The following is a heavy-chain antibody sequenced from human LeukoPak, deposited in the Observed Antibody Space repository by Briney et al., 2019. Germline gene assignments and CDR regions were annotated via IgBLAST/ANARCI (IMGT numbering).Heavy chain of an antibody. D-gene: IGHD3-16*01. Sequence: GGSLRLSCIASGFVFSRDNMNWVRQAPGKGLEWVAHISETIYYADSVQGRFTISRDNAKNSLYLQMSNLRVDDTAMYYCVREVGRPKTFYFDSRGRGTPVTVSS. CDR2: ISETI. CDR1: GFVFSRDN. CDR3: VREVGRPKTFYFDS. J-gene: IGHJ4*02. V-gene: IGHV3-48*04.